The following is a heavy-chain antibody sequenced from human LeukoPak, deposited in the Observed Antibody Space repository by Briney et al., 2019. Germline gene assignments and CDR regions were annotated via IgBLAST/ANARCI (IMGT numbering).Heavy chain of an antibody. D-gene: IGHD5-18*01. CDR3: ARDVDTAMGYFDY. CDR1: GYTFTSYD. V-gene: IGHV1-8*01. J-gene: IGHJ4*02. CDR2: MNPNSGNT. Sequence: GASVKVSCKASGYTFTSYDINWVRQATGQGLEWMGWMNPNSGNTGYAQKFQGRVTMTRNTSISTAYMELSSLRSEDTAVYYCARDVDTAMGYFDYWGQGTLVTVSS.